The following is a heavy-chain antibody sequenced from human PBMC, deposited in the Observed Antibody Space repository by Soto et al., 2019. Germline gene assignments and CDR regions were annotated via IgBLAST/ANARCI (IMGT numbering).Heavy chain of an antibody. CDR2: INTGNGNT. CDR3: TRDLYYDSNSYSLGAFDI. D-gene: IGHD3-22*01. Sequence: GASVKVSCKASGYTLTSYTIHWVRQAPGQRLEWMGWINTGNGNTKYSQKFQGRVTITRDTSATTAYMDLSSLRSEDTAIYYCTRDLYYDSNSYSLGAFDIWGQGTMVTVSS. J-gene: IGHJ3*02. CDR1: GYTLTSYT. V-gene: IGHV1-3*04.